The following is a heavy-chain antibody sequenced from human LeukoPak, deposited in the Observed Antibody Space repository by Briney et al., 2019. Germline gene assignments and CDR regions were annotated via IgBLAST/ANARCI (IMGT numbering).Heavy chain of an antibody. Sequence: PSDTLSLTCTVSGGSLSSYYWSWIRRPAGKGLEWTGRMFVTGSTNYNPSLRGRVTMSIGKTKNQFSLELTSVTAADTAVYYCARDGYTSAWADLEFFDYWGQGTLVTVSS. J-gene: IGHJ4*02. CDR1: GGSLSSYY. CDR2: MFVTGST. CDR3: ARDGYTSAWADLEFFDY. V-gene: IGHV4-4*07. D-gene: IGHD2-2*02.